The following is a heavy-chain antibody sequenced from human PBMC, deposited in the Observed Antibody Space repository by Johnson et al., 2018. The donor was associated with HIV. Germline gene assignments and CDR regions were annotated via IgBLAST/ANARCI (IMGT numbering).Heavy chain of an antibody. D-gene: IGHD6-19*01. CDR3: ARAGEQWLAPLDAFDI. CDR2: IRYDGSIK. J-gene: IGHJ3*02. V-gene: IGHV3-30*02. Sequence: QVQLVESGGGVVQPGGSLRLSCAASGFTFSNYGMHWVRQAPGKGLEWVAFIRYDGSIKYYADSVKGRFTISRDNSKNTLYLQMNSLRAEDTAVYYCARAGEQWLAPLDAFDIWGQGTMVTVSS. CDR1: GFTFSNYG.